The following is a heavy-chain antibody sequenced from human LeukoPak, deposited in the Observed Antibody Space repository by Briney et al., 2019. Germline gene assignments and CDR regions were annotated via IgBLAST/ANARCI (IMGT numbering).Heavy chain of an antibody. J-gene: IGHJ5*02. CDR1: GGTFSSYA. CDR2: IIPIFGTA. D-gene: IGHD3-16*02. Sequence: GASVKVSCKASGGTFSSYAISWVRQAPGQGLEWMGGIIPIFGTANYAQKFQGRVTITADKSTSTAYMELSSLRSEDTAVYYCARDDYDYVWGSYRYGWFDPWGQGTLVTVSS. V-gene: IGHV1-69*06. CDR3: ARDDYDYVWGSYRYGWFDP.